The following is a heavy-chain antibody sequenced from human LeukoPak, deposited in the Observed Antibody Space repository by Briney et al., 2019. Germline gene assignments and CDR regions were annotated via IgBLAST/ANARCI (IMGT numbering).Heavy chain of an antibody. CDR2: ITSDRTT. CDR3: AKKSLMLTATPANYFDY. D-gene: IGHD5-12*01. CDR1: GFTFSNYV. J-gene: IGHJ4*02. V-gene: IGHV3-23*01. Sequence: GGSLRLSCAASGFTFSNYVMNWVRQAPGKGLEWVSTITSDRTTHYADSVKGRFTISRDNSRNTLFLQMNSLRAEDTALYYCAKKSLMLTATPANYFDYWGQGALVTVSS.